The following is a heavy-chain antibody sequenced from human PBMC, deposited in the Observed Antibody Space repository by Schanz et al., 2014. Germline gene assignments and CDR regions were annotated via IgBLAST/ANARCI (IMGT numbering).Heavy chain of an antibody. V-gene: IGHV1-18*04. CDR2: ISGYNGDT. J-gene: IGHJ4*02. Sequence: QVQLVQSGVEVKRPGASVRVSCKASGYTFTSYYMHWVRQAPGQGLEWMGWISGYNGDTNYAPKFQDRVTMTTDTSTGITSLELRNLKSDDTAVYYCARDRVSFVRGPLGVDWGQGTQVIVSS. CDR1: GYTFTSYY. D-gene: IGHD3-10*01. CDR3: ARDRVSFVRGPLGVD.